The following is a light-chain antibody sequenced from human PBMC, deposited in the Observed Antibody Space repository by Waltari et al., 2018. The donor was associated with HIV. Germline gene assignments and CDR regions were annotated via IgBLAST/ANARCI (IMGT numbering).Light chain of an antibody. V-gene: IGKV1-39*01. CDR1: QNIGTY. Sequence: DIQMTQSPSSLSAFVGDRVTITCRASQNIGTYLSWYQHRSGTPPKLLIYAASSLQTGVPSRFSASGSGTDFIFTITSLHPDDLATYYCQQSYSTPPTFGQGTQLELK. CDR2: AAS. J-gene: IGKJ2*01. CDR3: QQSYSTPPT.